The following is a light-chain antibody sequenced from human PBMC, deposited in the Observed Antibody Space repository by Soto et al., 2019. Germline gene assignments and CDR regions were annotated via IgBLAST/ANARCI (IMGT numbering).Light chain of an antibody. Sequence: EIVLTQSPGTLSLSPGERATLSCRASQSVSSSYLAWYQQKPGQAPRLLIYGASSRATGIPDRISGSGSGTDFTLTSSRLEPEDFAVYYFQQYGSSSPLTFGGGTKVEIK. CDR3: QQYGSSSPLT. CDR1: QSVSSSY. CDR2: GAS. J-gene: IGKJ4*02. V-gene: IGKV3-20*01.